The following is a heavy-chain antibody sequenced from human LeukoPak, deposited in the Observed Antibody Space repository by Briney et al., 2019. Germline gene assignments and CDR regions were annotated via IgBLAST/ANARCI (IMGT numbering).Heavy chain of an antibody. J-gene: IGHJ4*02. CDR2: IDPSGGST. V-gene: IGHV1-46*01. CDR1: GYTFTRYY. CDR3: ARDFVEMPNY. D-gene: IGHD5-24*01. Sequence: ASVKVSCKSSGYTFTRYYMHWVRQAPGQGLEWMGIIDPSGGSTSYAQNFQGGVTMTRDATTSTVYLELSSLRSEDTAVYYCARDFVEMPNYWGQGTLVTVSS.